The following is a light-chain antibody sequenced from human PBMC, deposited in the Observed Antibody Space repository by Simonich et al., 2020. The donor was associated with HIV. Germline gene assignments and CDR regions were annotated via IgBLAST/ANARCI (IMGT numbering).Light chain of an antibody. CDR3: QQCHTHPHT. J-gene: IGKJ2*01. Sequence: DIVMTQSPDSLAVSLGERATINCKSSQSVLYSSNNKNYLDWYQQKPGQPPKLLLYWASTRESWVPDRFSGSGSGSDFTLTISSLQAEDVAVYFCQQCHTHPHTFGQGTKLEIK. CDR2: WAS. V-gene: IGKV4-1*01. CDR1: QSVLYSSNNKNY.